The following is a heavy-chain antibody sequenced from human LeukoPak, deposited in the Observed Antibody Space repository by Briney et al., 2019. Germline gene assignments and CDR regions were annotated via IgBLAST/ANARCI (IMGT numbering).Heavy chain of an antibody. CDR3: AKDPTQLPPPDWITSGAFDI. Sequence: SETLSLTCTVSGGSISSYYWSWIRQPPGKGLEWIGYIYYSGSTNYNPSLKSRVTISVDTSKNQFSLKLSSVTAADTAVYYCAKDPTQLPPPDWITSGAFDIWGQGTMVTVSS. V-gene: IGHV4-59*01. CDR1: GGSISSYY. J-gene: IGHJ3*02. CDR2: IYYSGST. D-gene: IGHD3-16*01.